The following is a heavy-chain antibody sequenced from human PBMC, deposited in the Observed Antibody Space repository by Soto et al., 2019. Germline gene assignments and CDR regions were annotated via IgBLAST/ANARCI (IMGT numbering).Heavy chain of an antibody. CDR1: GFTFSSYS. Sequence: PGGSLRLSCAASGFTFSSYSMNWVRQAPGKGLEWVSSISSSSSYIYYADSVKGRFTISRDNAKNSLYLQMNSLRAEDTAVYYCARAGGYCSGGSCDRYYYYGMDVWGQGTTVTVSS. CDR3: ARAGGYCSGGSCDRYYYYGMDV. CDR2: ISSSSSYI. D-gene: IGHD2-15*01. J-gene: IGHJ6*02. V-gene: IGHV3-21*01.